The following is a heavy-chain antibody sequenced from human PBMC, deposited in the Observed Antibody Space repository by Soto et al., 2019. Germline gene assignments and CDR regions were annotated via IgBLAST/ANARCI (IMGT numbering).Heavy chain of an antibody. CDR3: ARVGRFEDGPKNDY. D-gene: IGHD3-16*01. CDR1: GFTISSYS. J-gene: IGHJ4*02. CDR2: VSSSSSYI. V-gene: IGHV3-21*01. Sequence: PGGSLRLSCAASGFTISSYSVNWIRHAPGRGLEWVSSVSSSSSYISYADSVKGRFTISRDNAKNSLYLQMNSLRAEDTAVYYCARVGRFEDGPKNDYWGQGTLVTV.